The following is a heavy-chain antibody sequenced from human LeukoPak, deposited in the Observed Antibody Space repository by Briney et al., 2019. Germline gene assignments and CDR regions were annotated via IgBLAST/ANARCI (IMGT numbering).Heavy chain of an antibody. V-gene: IGHV4-39*01. Sequence: PSETLSLTCTVSGGSISSSSYYWGWIRQPPGKGLEWIGSIYYSRSTYYNPSLKSRVTISVDTSKTQFSLKLSSVTAADTAVYYCATRLIVVVPAAIREYYFDYWGQGTLVTVSS. CDR1: GGSISSSSYY. CDR3: ATRLIVVVPAAIREYYFDY. J-gene: IGHJ4*02. D-gene: IGHD2-2*02. CDR2: IYYSRST.